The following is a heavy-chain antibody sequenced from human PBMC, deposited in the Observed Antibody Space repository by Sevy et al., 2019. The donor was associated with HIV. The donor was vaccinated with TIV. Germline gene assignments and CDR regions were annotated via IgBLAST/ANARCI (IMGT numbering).Heavy chain of an antibody. D-gene: IGHD6-13*01. CDR3: AKNTAAAGTGGFDY. J-gene: IGHJ4*02. V-gene: IGHV3-30*02. CDR2: ISYDGSDT. CDR1: GLIFSHYG. Sequence: GGSLRLSCAASGLIFSHYGMHWVRQAPGKGLEWVAFISYDGSDTYYVDSVKGRFSISRDNSKNTVYLQINSLRTEDTALYYCAKNTAAAGTGGFDYWGQGTLVNVSS.